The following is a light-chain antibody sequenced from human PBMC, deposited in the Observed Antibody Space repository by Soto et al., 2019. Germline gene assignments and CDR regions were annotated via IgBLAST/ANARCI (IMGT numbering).Light chain of an antibody. CDR2: GAS. V-gene: IGKV1-17*03. J-gene: IGKJ4*01. Sequence: DIQMTQSPSAMSASVGDRVTITCRASQGISNYLAWFQQKPGKVPKRLIYGASSLQGGVPSRFSGSGSGTEFTRTISSLQPEDFATYYCLQHNSYPLTFGGGTKVEIK. CDR1: QGISNY. CDR3: LQHNSYPLT.